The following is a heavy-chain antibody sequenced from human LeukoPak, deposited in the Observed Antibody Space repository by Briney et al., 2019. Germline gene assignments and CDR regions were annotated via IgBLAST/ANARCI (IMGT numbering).Heavy chain of an antibody. CDR1: GGSISSYY. D-gene: IGHD3-10*01. CDR2: IYYSGST. Sequence: PSETLSLTCTVSGGSISSYYWSWIRQPPGKGLEWIGYIYYSGSTNYNPSLKSRVTISVDTSKNQFSLKLSSVTAADTAVYYCARGAAQWDYGSGRYQGWFDPWGQGTLVTVSS. V-gene: IGHV4-59*01. J-gene: IGHJ5*02. CDR3: ARGAAQWDYGSGRYQGWFDP.